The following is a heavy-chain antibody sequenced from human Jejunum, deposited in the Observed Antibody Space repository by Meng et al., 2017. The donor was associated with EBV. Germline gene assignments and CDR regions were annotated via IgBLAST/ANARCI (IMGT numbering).Heavy chain of an antibody. CDR2: IYWDDDK. CDR3: AHKGDGFNYAFNS. V-gene: IGHV2-5*02. J-gene: IGHJ4*02. Sequence: QITLKESGPTRVKPTQTLTLPCTFSGFSVTSSGVAVGWLRQPPGKALEWLALIYWDDDKRYSPSLKSRLTITKDTSKNQVVLTLTNVDPTDTATYYCAHKGDGFNYAFNSWGQGTLVTVSS. CDR1: GFSVTSSGVA. D-gene: IGHD5-24*01.